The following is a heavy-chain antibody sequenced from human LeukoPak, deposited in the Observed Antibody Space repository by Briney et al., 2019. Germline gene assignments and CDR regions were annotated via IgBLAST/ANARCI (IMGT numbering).Heavy chain of an antibody. CDR3: ARRTRSGYYDTVY. D-gene: IGHD3-22*01. CDR2: INHSGST. CDR1: GGSFSGYY. J-gene: IGHJ4*02. Sequence: SETLSLTCAVYGGSFSGYYWSWIRQPPGKGLEWNGEINHSGSTNYNPSLKSRVTISVDTSKNQFSLKLGSVTAADTAVYYCARRTRSGYYDTVYWGQGTLVTVSS. V-gene: IGHV4-34*01.